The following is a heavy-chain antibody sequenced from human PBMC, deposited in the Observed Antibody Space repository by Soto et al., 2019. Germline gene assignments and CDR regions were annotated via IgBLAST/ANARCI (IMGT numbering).Heavy chain of an antibody. D-gene: IGHD6-6*01. CDR1: GGSVSSGSYY. Sequence: TAETLSLTCTVSGGSVSSGSYYWSWIRQPPGKGLEWSGYIYASGRSNDNPSLKSGVTISVDSSKNLFSLKLSSVTAADTDVYYCATLGTRRVAYYYGMAVWGQGTTVTVSS. CDR3: ATLGTRRVAYYYGMAV. V-gene: IGHV4-61*01. CDR2: IYASGRS. J-gene: IGHJ6*02.